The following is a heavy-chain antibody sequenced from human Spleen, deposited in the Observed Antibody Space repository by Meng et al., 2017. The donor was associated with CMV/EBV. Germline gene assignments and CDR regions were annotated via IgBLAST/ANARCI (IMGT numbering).Heavy chain of an antibody. V-gene: IGHV1-46*01. J-gene: IGHJ4*02. Sequence: ASVKVSCKASGYTFTGYYMHWVRQAPGQGHEWMGMINPSGGTPSYPQKFQDRVTITRDTSTSTVYMELSSLRSEDTAVYYCARVGDIAVLPAAIPTFDSWGQGTLVTVSS. CDR1: GYTFTGYY. CDR2: INPSGGTP. CDR3: ARVGDIAVLPAAIPTFDS. D-gene: IGHD2-2*02.